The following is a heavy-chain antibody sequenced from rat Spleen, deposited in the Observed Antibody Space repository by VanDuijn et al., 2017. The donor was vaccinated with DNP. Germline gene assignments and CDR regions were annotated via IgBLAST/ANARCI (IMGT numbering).Heavy chain of an antibody. D-gene: IGHD1-6*01. Sequence: EVQVVESGGGLVQPGRSMTVSCAGSGFTFSNSGMHWIRQAPTRGLEWVASISPSGANIYYRDSVRGRFTISRDIPKSTLYLQMDSLRSEDTATYYCAARAPGDYYYGGYFDYWGQGVMVTVSS. J-gene: IGHJ2*01. CDR2: ISPSGANI. CDR3: AARAPGDYYYGGYFDY. V-gene: IGHV5-19*01. CDR1: GFTFSNSG.